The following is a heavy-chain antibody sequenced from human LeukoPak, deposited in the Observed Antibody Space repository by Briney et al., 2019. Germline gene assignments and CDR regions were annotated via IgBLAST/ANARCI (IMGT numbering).Heavy chain of an antibody. J-gene: IGHJ3*02. Sequence: SETLSLTCPVSGGSISTYCWSWILQPPGNGLEWIGYVYYSGSTNYNPSLKSRVTISADTSKYQYSLRLSSVTATETAVYYCARGLNNRKSGRRFDVFEIWGQGTMVTVSS. CDR3: ARGLNNRKSGRRFDVFEI. CDR2: VYYSGST. D-gene: IGHD3-3*01. V-gene: IGHV4-59*01. CDR1: GGSISTYC.